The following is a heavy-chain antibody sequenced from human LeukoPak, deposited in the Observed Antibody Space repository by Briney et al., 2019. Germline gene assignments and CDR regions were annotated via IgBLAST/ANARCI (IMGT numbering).Heavy chain of an antibody. V-gene: IGHV1-69*05. Sequence: GASVKVSCKASGGTFRNYAISWVRQAPGQGLEWMGGIIPIFRTAHYAQKFQGRVTIITDESTSSASMELSSLRYGDTAVYYCASSSRDYGDYQNWGQGTLVTVSS. CDR3: ASSSRDYGDYQN. CDR1: GGTFRNYA. CDR2: IIPIFRTA. J-gene: IGHJ4*02. D-gene: IGHD4-17*01.